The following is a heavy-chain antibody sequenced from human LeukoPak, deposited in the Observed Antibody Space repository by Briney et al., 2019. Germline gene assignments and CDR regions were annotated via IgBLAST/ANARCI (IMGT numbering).Heavy chain of an antibody. Sequence: EASVKVSCKASGYTFTSYDINWVRQATGQGLEWMGCVNPNSGDTNYAQKFQGSVTMTRDTSISTVYMELSRLRSDDTAVYYCARASGSYWWFDSWGQGTLVTVSS. J-gene: IGHJ5*01. CDR2: VNPNSGDT. CDR1: GYTFTSYD. V-gene: IGHV1-2*02. CDR3: ARASGSYWWFDS. D-gene: IGHD1-26*01.